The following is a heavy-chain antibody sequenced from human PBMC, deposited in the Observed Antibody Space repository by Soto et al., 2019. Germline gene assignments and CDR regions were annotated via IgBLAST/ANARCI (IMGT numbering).Heavy chain of an antibody. CDR1: GGSFSGYY. CDR2: INHILST. Sequence: SETLSLTCAVYGGSFSGYYWIWIRQPPVNGLEFIGEINHILSTNYGPSLKSRFTISVYTSKNHFSLKLISFTAADTSVYYCARVLLWFGEPMFDYWGQGTMVTVSS. J-gene: IGHJ4*02. CDR3: ARVLLWFGEPMFDY. D-gene: IGHD3-10*01. V-gene: IGHV4-34*01.